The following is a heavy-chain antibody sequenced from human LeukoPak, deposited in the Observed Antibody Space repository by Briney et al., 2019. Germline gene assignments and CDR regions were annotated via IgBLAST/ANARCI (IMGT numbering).Heavy chain of an antibody. V-gene: IGHV4-61*01. J-gene: IGHJ3*02. CDR1: GGSLSGGSYC. Sequence: SETLSLTCTVSGGSLSGGSYCWSWCRQPPGKGLELVGYIYYSGSTNYNPSLKSRVTISVDTSKNQFSLKLSSVTAADTAVYCCAREVLPKGDALDICGQGTMVTVSS. CDR2: IYYSGST. CDR3: AREVLPKGDALDI.